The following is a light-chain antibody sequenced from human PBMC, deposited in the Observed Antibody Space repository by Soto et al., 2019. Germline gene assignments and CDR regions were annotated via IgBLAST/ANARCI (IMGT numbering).Light chain of an antibody. CDR3: QQYNNWPLS. Sequence: EIVMTQFPATLSVSPGEGATLSCRASQSVSNNLAWYQQKPGQAPRLLIYDTSTRASGIPLRFRGSASGTEFTLTISSLQSEDLAVYYCQQYNNWPLSFGGGTKVEIK. CDR1: QSVSNN. V-gene: IGKV3-15*01. CDR2: DTS. J-gene: IGKJ4*01.